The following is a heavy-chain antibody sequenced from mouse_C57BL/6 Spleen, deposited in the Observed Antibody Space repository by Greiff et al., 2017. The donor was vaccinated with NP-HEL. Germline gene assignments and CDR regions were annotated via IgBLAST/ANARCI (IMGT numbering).Heavy chain of an antibody. D-gene: IGHD1-1*01. J-gene: IGHJ1*03. Sequence: QVHVKQPGAELVKPGASVKLSCKASGYTFTTYWSPGGKQRPGQGLGWIGRIDPNGGGTKYNEKFKSKATLTVDKPSSTAYMQLSSLTSEDSAVYYCARMTTVLDVWGTGTTVTVSS. CDR3: ARMTTVLDV. V-gene: IGHV1-72*01. CDR2: IDPNGGGT. CDR1: GYTFTTYW.